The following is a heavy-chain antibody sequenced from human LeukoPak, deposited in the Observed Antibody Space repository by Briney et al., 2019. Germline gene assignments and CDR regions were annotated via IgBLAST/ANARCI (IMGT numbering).Heavy chain of an antibody. J-gene: IGHJ1*01. Sequence: SETLSLTCTVSGGSIRSYYWSWIRQPPGKGLEWIGYIYNSGSTNYNPSLKSRVTISVDTSKNQFSLKLNSVTAADTAVYYCARSNAYCGGDCSGYFQHWGQGTLVTVSS. CDR3: ARSNAYCGGDCSGYFQH. CDR2: IYNSGST. CDR1: GGSIRSYY. D-gene: IGHD2-21*02. V-gene: IGHV4-59*01.